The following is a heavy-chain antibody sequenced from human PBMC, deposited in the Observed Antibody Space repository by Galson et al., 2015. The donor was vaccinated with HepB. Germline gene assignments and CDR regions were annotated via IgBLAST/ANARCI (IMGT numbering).Heavy chain of an antibody. CDR2: VIPILDLA. CDR1: GGTFSSYT. CDR3: ASGTGIPMVRGVYFDY. J-gene: IGHJ4*02. V-gene: IGHV1-69*02. Sequence: SVKVSCKASGGTFSSYTISWVRQAPGQGLEWMGRVIPILDLANSAQKFQDRVTITADKSTTTAYMELRSLRSEDTAVYYCASGTGIPMVRGVYFDYWGREPWSPSPQ. D-gene: IGHD3-10*01.